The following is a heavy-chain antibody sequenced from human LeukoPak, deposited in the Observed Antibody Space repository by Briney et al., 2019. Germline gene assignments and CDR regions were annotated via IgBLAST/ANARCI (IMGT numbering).Heavy chain of an antibody. CDR3: ARPVPYGDYVAGAFDI. Sequence: VASVKVSCKASGYTFTSYGISWVRQAPGQGLEWMGWISAYNGNTNYAQKLQGRVTMTTDTSTSTAYMELRSLRSDDTAVYYCARPVPYGDYVAGAFDIWGQGTMVTVSS. V-gene: IGHV1-18*01. CDR2: ISAYNGNT. D-gene: IGHD4-17*01. CDR1: GYTFTSYG. J-gene: IGHJ3*02.